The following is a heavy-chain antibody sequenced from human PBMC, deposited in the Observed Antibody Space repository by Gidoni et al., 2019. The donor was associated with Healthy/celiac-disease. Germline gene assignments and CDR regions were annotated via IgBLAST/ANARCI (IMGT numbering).Heavy chain of an antibody. CDR3: AHRPPPSEWQLVTEFDY. V-gene: IGHV2-5*01. D-gene: IGHD6-13*01. J-gene: IGHJ4*02. Sequence: QITLKESGPTLVKPTQTLTLTCTFSGSSLSTSGGGVGWIRQPPGKALEWLALIYWNDDKRSSPSLKSRLTITKDTSKNQVVLTMTNMDPVDTATYYCAHRPPPSEWQLVTEFDYWGQGTLVTVSS. CDR1: GSSLSTSGGG. CDR2: IYWNDDK.